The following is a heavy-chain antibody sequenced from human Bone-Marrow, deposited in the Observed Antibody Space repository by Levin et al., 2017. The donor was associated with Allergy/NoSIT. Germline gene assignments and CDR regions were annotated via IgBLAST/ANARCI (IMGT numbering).Heavy chain of an antibody. CDR1: GFTFSDYY. J-gene: IGHJ4*02. D-gene: IGHD4-17*01. CDR2: MSNSGSPI. CDR3: ARGGDYGLDH. V-gene: IGHV3-11*01. Sequence: GGSLRLSCAASGFTFSDYYMSWIRQAPGQGLQWVSYMSNSGSPIYYADSVTGRFTLSRDNAKNSLYLQMNSLRAEDTAVYYCARGGDYGLDHWGQGTLVAVSS.